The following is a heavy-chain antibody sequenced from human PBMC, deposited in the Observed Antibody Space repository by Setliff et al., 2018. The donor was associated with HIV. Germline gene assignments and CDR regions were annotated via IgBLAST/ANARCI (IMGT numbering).Heavy chain of an antibody. V-gene: IGHV1-3*01. Sequence: EASVKVSCKASGDTFTTYALHWVRQAPGQRLEWMGWINAGNGDTKSSQKFQGRVTITRDTSASTAYMELSSLRSEDTDVYYCAIGSSNWPHRPNNYYFDYWGQGTPVTVSS. CDR3: AIGSSNWPHRPNNYYFDY. CDR1: GDTFTTYA. D-gene: IGHD6-13*01. J-gene: IGHJ4*02. CDR2: INAGNGDT.